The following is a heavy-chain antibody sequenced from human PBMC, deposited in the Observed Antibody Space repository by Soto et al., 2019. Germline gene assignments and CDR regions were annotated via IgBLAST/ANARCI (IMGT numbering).Heavy chain of an antibody. CDR1: GFTFSSYS. CDR2: ISSSSSYI. Sequence: EVQLVESGGGLVKPGESLRLSCAASGFTFSSYSMNWVRQAPGKGLEWVSSISSSSSYIYYADSVKGRFTISRDNAKNSLYLQMNSLRAEDTAVYYCARDPSNYGDYVGRAFHIWGQGTMVTVSS. J-gene: IGHJ3*02. D-gene: IGHD4-17*01. V-gene: IGHV3-21*01. CDR3: ARDPSNYGDYVGRAFHI.